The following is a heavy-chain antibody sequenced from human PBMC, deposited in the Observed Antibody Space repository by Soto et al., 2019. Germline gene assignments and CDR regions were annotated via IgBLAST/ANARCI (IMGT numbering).Heavy chain of an antibody. CDR3: ARDFDDFYGMDV. CDR2: INPNSGGT. CDR1: GYTFTGYY. J-gene: IGHJ6*02. V-gene: IGHV1-2*04. D-gene: IGHD3-3*01. Sequence: ASVKVSCKACGYTFTGYYMPWVRQAPGQGLEWMGWINPNSGGTNYAQKFQGWVTMTRDTSISTAYMELSRLRSDDTAVYYCARDFDDFYGMDVWGQGTTVTVSS.